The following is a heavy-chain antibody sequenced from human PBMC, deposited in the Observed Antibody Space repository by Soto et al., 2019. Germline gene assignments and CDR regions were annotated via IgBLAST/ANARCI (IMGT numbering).Heavy chain of an antibody. V-gene: IGHV3-23*01. D-gene: IGHD1-7*01. Sequence: SLRLYCEVYELTFSNFAMSWVRQAPGEGLEWAAAIGGSSGTTFYADSVKGRFSISKDFAKNMLYLQMNSVRVEDTAVYYCAKFKGFNWNYVFDYWGQGVPVTVSS. CDR2: IGGSSGTT. CDR3: AKFKGFNWNYVFDY. J-gene: IGHJ4*02. CDR1: ELTFSNFA.